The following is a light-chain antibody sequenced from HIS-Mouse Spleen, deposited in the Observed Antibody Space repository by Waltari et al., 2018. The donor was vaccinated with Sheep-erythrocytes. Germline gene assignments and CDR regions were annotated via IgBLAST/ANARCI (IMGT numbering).Light chain of an antibody. CDR2: AAS. CDR3: LQHNSYPHT. V-gene: IGKV1-17*01. CDR1: QGIGID. J-gene: IGKJ2*01. Sequence: DIQMTPSPSSLSASVGDRVTITCRASQGIGIDLGWYQQKPGEAPKRLIYAASSLQSGVPARFSGSGSGTEFTLTISSLQPEDFATYYCLQHNSYPHTFGQGTKLESK.